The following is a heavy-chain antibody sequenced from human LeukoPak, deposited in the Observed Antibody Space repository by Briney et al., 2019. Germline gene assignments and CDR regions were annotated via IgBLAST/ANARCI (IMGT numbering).Heavy chain of an antibody. Sequence: GGSLRLSCAASGFTFSSYEMNWVRQAPGKGLEWVSYISNSGSTIYYADSVKGRFTISRDNAKNSLYLQMNSLRAEDTAVYYCASSYWYFDLWGRGTLVTVSS. CDR2: ISNSGSTI. CDR1: GFTFSSYE. J-gene: IGHJ2*01. CDR3: ASSYWYFDL. V-gene: IGHV3-48*03.